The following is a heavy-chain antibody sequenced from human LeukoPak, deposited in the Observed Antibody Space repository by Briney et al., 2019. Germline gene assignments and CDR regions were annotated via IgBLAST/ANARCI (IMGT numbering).Heavy chain of an antibody. Sequence: PGGSLRLSCAASGFTFSSYWMSWVRQAPGKGLEWVANIKQDGSEKYYVDSVKGRFTISRDNAKNSLYLQMNSLRAEDTAVYYYARDRSVVVIAPDVCGKGTTVTVSS. J-gene: IGHJ6*04. CDR2: IKQDGSEK. D-gene: IGHD2-21*01. CDR3: ARDRSVVVIAPDV. CDR1: GFTFSSYW. V-gene: IGHV3-7*01.